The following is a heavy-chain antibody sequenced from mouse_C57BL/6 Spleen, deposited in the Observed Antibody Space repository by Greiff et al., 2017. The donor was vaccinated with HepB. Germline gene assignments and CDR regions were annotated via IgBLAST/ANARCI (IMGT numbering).Heavy chain of an antibody. Sequence: EVNLVESGGGLVKPGGSLKLSCAASGFTFSSYAMSWVRQTPEKRLEWVATISDGGSYTYYPDNVKGRFTISRDNAKNNLYLQMSHLKSEDTAMYYCARVPSYGSSYSYFDVWGTGTTVTVSS. CDR3: ARVPSYGSSYSYFDV. J-gene: IGHJ1*03. V-gene: IGHV5-4*03. CDR2: ISDGGSYT. D-gene: IGHD1-1*01. CDR1: GFTFSSYA.